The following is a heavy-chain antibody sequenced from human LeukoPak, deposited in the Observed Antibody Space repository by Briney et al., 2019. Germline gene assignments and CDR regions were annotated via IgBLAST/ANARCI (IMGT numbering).Heavy chain of an antibody. CDR3: ARAGGTTTVTKGDLDY. J-gene: IGHJ4*02. CDR1: GYTFIGYY. CDR2: INPNSGGT. D-gene: IGHD4-17*01. Sequence: GASVKVSCKASGYTFIGYYMHWVRQAPGQGLEWMGWINPNSGGTNYAQKFQGRVTMTRDTSISTAYMELSRLRSDDTAVYYCARAGGTTTVTKGDLDYWGQGTLVTVSS. V-gene: IGHV1-2*02.